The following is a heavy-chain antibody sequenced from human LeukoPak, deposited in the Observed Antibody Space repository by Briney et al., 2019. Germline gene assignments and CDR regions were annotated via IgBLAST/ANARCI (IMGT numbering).Heavy chain of an antibody. D-gene: IGHD3-3*01. CDR2: IPYSGST. J-gene: IGHJ4*02. CDR1: GGSINSHY. V-gene: IGHV4-59*11. CDR3: ARSYYDFWSGFYSDF. Sequence: SETLSLTCTVSGGSINSHYWSWIRQPPGKGLQWIGFIPYSGSTSYNPSLMSRVTISVDTSKNQFSLKLNSVTAADTALYFCARSYYDFWSGFYSDFWGQGALVTVSS.